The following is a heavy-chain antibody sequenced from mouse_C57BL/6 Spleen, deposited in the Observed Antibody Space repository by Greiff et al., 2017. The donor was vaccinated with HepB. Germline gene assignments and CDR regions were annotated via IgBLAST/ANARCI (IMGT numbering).Heavy chain of an antibody. V-gene: IGHV1-76*01. D-gene: IGHD1-1*01. J-gene: IGHJ2*01. Sequence: VQLQQSGAELVRPGASVKLSCKASGYTFTDYYINWVKQRPGQGLEWIARIYPGSGNTYYNEKFKGKATLTAEKSSSTAYMQLSSLTSEDSAVYCCARDGSSRPFDYWGQGTTLTVSS. CDR2: IYPGSGNT. CDR3: ARDGSSRPFDY. CDR1: GYTFTDYY.